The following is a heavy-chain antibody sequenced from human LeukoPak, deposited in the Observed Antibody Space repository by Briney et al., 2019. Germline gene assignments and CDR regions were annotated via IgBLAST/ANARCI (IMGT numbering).Heavy chain of an antibody. CDR2: INPNSGGT. V-gene: IGHV1-2*02. J-gene: IGHJ4*02. CDR3: ARDFPVTTWTTFDY. D-gene: IGHD4-17*01. Sequence: GASVKVSCKASGYIFTGYYMHWVRQAPGQGLEWMGWINPNSGGTNYAQKFQGRVTMTRDTSISTAYMELSRLRSDDTAVYYCARDFPVTTWTTFDYWGQGTLVTVSS. CDR1: GYIFTGYY.